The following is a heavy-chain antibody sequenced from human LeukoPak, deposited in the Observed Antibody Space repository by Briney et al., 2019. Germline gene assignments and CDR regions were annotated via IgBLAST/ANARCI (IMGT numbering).Heavy chain of an antibody. V-gene: IGHV3-66*04. CDR2: MYSGGDT. CDR3: ASQGGITIVRAEPAFGY. D-gene: IGHD3-10*01. Sequence: GGSLRLSCAASGFTVSANHMNWVRQVPGKGLDWVSVMYSGGDTYYADSVKGRFTFSRDNSKNTLYLQMNSLRPEDTAVYYCASQGGITIVRAEPAFGYWGQGTLVTVSS. CDR1: GFTVSANH. J-gene: IGHJ4*02.